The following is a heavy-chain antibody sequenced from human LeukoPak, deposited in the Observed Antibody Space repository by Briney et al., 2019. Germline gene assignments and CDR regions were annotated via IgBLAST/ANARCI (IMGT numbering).Heavy chain of an antibody. CDR2: IHTSGST. V-gene: IGHV4-4*07. D-gene: IGHD6-19*01. CDR1: GGSISSYY. Sequence: AETLSLTCTVSGGSISSYYWSWIRQPAGKGLEWIGRIHTSGSTNYNPSLKSRVTMSVDTSKNQFSLKVTSVTAADTAVYYCARAWQWLPLDSWGQGTLVTVSS. J-gene: IGHJ4*02. CDR3: ARAWQWLPLDS.